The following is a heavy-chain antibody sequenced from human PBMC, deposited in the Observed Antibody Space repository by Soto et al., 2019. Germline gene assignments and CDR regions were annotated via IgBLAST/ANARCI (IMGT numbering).Heavy chain of an antibody. J-gene: IGHJ4*02. Sequence: GGSLRLSCAASGFSFGNFGMHWVRQAPGKGLEWVSSVDFSGTYTFYAASVKGRFTISRDNSHNMVYLEMNGLRADDTAGYYFTTRPGGLSEFDSWGQGALVTVSS. V-gene: IGHV3-23*01. CDR2: VDFSGTYT. D-gene: IGHD2-15*01. CDR1: GFSFGNFG. CDR3: TTRPGGLSEFDS.